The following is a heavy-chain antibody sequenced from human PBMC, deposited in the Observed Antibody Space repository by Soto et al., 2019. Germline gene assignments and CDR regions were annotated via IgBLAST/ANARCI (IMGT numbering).Heavy chain of an antibody. V-gene: IGHV5-51*01. CDR1: GYSFTSYW. D-gene: IGHD6-13*01. CDR2: IYPGDSDT. Sequence: GESLKISCKGSGYSFTSYWIGWVRQMPGKGLEWMGIIYPGDSDTRYSPSFQGQVTISADKSISTAYLQWSSLKAPDTAMYYCARPYGSSSGYGAFDIWGQGTMVTVSS. CDR3: ARPYGSSSGYGAFDI. J-gene: IGHJ3*02.